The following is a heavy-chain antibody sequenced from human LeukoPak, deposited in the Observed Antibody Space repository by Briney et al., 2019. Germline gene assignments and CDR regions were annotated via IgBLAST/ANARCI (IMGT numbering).Heavy chain of an antibody. D-gene: IGHD3-16*01. J-gene: IGHJ6*03. Sequence: SETLSLTCTVSSGSISSSSYYWGWIRQPPGKGLEWIGSIYYSGSTYYNPSLKSRVTISVDTSKNQFSLKLSSVTAADTAVYYCASPGGYYYYYMDVWGKGTTVTVSS. V-gene: IGHV4-39*01. CDR2: IYYSGST. CDR3: ASPGGYYYYYMDV. CDR1: SGSISSSSYY.